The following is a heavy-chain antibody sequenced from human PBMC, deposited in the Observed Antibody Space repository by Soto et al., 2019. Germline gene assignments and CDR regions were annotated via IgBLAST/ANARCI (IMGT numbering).Heavy chain of an antibody. CDR1: GFTFSSYA. CDR3: AKFVGGWYEDI. Sequence: GGSLRLSCAASGFTFSSYAMTWVRQAPGKGLEWVSAISANGGGTYYADSVKGRFTISRDNSKNTMYLQMNSLRAEDTAVYYCAKFVGGWYEDIWGQGAMVTVSS. J-gene: IGHJ3*02. CDR2: ISANGGGT. D-gene: IGHD6-19*01. V-gene: IGHV3-23*01.